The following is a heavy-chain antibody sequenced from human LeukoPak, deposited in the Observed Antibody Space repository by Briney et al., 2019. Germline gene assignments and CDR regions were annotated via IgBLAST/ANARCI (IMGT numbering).Heavy chain of an antibody. CDR3: ARYEWGYSYGKPHYFDY. CDR2: IYYSGST. V-gene: IGHV4-31*03. CDR1: GGSISSGGYY. D-gene: IGHD5-18*01. Sequence: SETLSLTCTVSGGSISSGGYYWSWIRRHPGKGLEWIGYIYYSGSTYYNPSLKSRVTISVDTSKNQFSLKLSSVTAADTAVYYCARYEWGYSYGKPHYFDYWGQGTLVTVSS. J-gene: IGHJ4*02.